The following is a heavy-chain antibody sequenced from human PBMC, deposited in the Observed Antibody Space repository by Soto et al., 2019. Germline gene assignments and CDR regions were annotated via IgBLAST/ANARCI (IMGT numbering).Heavy chain of an antibody. CDR3: ARCLEGCWGSYYVMDF. Sequence: SETLSLTCTVSGGSISSGDYYWSWIRQPPGKGLEWIGYIYYSGSTYYNPSLKSRVTISVDTSKNQFSLKLSSVTAADTAVYYCARCLEGCWGSYYVMDFWGQGPTEIGSS. V-gene: IGHV4-30-4*01. CDR1: GGSISSGDYY. D-gene: IGHD3-10*02. J-gene: IGHJ6*01. CDR2: IYYSGST.